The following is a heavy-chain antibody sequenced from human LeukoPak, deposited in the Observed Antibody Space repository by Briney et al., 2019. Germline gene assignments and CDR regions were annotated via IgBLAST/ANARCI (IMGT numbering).Heavy chain of an antibody. J-gene: IGHJ5*02. CDR2: IYYGGGT. CDR1: GGSIISSSYY. V-gene: IGHV4-39*07. Sequence: SETLSLTCTVSGGSIISSSYYWGWIRQPPGKGLEWIESIYYGGGTYYNPSLKSRVTISVDTSKNQFSLKLTSVTAADTAVYYCARDLILGYCSSTSCYTGWFDPWGQGTLVTISS. CDR3: ARDLILGYCSSTSCYTGWFDP. D-gene: IGHD2-2*02.